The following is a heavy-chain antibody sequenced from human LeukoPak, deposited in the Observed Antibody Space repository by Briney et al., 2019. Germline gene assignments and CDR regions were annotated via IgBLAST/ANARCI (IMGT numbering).Heavy chain of an antibody. CDR2: IIPILGIA. V-gene: IGHV1-69*04. CDR1: RGTFRSYA. J-gene: IGHJ6*02. CDR3: ARRRLQTYYGMDV. Sequence: SVKVSCKASRGTFRSYAISWVRQAPGQGLEWMGRIIPILGIANYAQKLQGRVTITADKSTSTAYMELSSLRSEDTAVYYCARRRLQTYYGMDVWGQGTTVTVSS. D-gene: IGHD5-24*01.